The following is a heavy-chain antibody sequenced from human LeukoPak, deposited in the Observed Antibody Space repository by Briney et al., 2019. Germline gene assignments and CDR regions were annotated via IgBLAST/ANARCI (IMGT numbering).Heavy chain of an antibody. CDR3: TTENWYVFEN. D-gene: IGHD1-1*01. V-gene: IGHV3-7*04. J-gene: IGHJ4*02. CDR1: GFPFSSYC. CDR2: ITLDGSDS. Sequence: GGSLRLSCAASGFPFSSYCMACVRQAPGKGLEWVATITLDGSDSYYVDSVKGRFTVSRDNAKNSLYLQMNSLRAEDTAVFYCTTENWYVFENWGQGSLVTVSS.